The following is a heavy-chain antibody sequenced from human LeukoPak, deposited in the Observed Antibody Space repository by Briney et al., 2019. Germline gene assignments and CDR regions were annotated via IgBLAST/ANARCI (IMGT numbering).Heavy chain of an antibody. V-gene: IGHV4-59*01. Sequence: PSETLSLTCTVSGGSITSYYRSWIRQPPGKGLEWIGNIYYSGSTNYNPSLKSRVTISIDTSKNQFSLKLSSVTAADTAVYYCASTANYYGSGSYYKNWGRGTLVTVSS. CDR3: ASTANYYGSGSYYKN. D-gene: IGHD3-10*01. CDR2: IYYSGST. CDR1: GGSITSYY. J-gene: IGHJ4*02.